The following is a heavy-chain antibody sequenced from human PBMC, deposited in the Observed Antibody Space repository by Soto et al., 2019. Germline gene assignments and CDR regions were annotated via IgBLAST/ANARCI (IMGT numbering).Heavy chain of an antibody. J-gene: IGHJ5*02. CDR2: IIPIFGTA. Sequence: SVKVSCKASGGTFSSYAISWVRQAPGQGLEWMGGIIPIFGTANYAQKFQGRVTITADESTSTAYMELSSLRSEDTAVYYCANTYYDILTGYYRYSWFDPWGQGTLVTVSS. D-gene: IGHD3-9*01. V-gene: IGHV1-69*13. CDR3: ANTYYDILTGYYRYSWFDP. CDR1: GGTFSSYA.